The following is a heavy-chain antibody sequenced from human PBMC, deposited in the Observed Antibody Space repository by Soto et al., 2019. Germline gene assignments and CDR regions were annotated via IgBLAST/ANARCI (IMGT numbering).Heavy chain of an antibody. D-gene: IGHD3-9*01. V-gene: IGHV1-69*13. CDR1: GGTFSSYA. CDR2: IIPIFGTA. J-gene: IGHJ3*02. CDR3: ARIVHYDILTGYYNASGDAFDI. Sequence: SVKVTCKASGGTFSSYAISWVRQAPGQGLEWMGGIIPIFGTANYAQKFQGRVTITADESTSTAYMELSSLRSEDTAVYYCARIVHYDILTGYYNASGDAFDIWGQGTMVTVSS.